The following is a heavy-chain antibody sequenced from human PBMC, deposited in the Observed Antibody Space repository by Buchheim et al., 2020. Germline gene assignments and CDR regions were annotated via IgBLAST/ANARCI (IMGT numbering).Heavy chain of an antibody. D-gene: IGHD6-13*01. Sequence: QVQLQESGPGLVKSSETLSLTCTVSGGSISGYYWSWIRQPPGKGLEWMGYIYHSGSTKYNPSLKSRLTISVDTSKNNFSLKLSSVTAADTAVYYCAREAAAGTFYYYGMDVWGQGTT. CDR3: AREAAAGTFYYYGMDV. CDR1: GGSISGYY. CDR2: IYHSGST. V-gene: IGHV4-59*01. J-gene: IGHJ6*02.